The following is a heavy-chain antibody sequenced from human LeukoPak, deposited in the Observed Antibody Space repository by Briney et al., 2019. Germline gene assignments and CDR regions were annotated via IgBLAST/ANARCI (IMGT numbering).Heavy chain of an antibody. CDR3: ARPNSGPFDY. Sequence: GGSLRLSCAVSGFTFSGFWMSWSRQAPGKGLEWVASINSDGSEGYYADVVKGRFTISRDNAKNSLYLQMNSLRTEDSAMYYCARPNSGPFDYWGQGTLVTVSS. D-gene: IGHD5-12*01. CDR1: GFTFSGFW. CDR2: INSDGSEG. V-gene: IGHV3-7*01. J-gene: IGHJ4*02.